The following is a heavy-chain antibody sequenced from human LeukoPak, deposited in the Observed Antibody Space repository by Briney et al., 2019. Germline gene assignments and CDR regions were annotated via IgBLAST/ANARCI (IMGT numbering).Heavy chain of an antibody. J-gene: IGHJ4*02. V-gene: IGHV3-9*01. D-gene: IGHD2-2*01. Sequence: GRSLRLSCAASGFTFDDYAMHWVRQAPGKGLEWVSGISWNSGSIGYADSVKGRFTISRDNAKNSLYLQMNSLRAEDTALYYCAKDIGYCSSTSCQGGYFDYWGQGTLVTVSS. CDR3: AKDIGYCSSTSCQGGYFDY. CDR2: ISWNSGSI. CDR1: GFTFDDYA.